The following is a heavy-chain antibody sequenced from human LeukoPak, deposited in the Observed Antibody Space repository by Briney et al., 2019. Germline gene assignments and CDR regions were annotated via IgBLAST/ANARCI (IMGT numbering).Heavy chain of an antibody. J-gene: IGHJ5*02. CDR3: ARQDSSSWSAQPKNWFDP. CDR2: IYYSGST. Sequence: KPSETLSLTCTVSGGSISRYYWSWIRQPPGKGLEWIGYIYYSGSTNYNPSLKSRVTISVDTSKNQFSLKLSSVTAADTAGYYWARQDSSSWSAQPKNWFDPWGQGTLVTVSS. D-gene: IGHD6-13*01. V-gene: IGHV4-59*08. CDR1: GGSISRYY.